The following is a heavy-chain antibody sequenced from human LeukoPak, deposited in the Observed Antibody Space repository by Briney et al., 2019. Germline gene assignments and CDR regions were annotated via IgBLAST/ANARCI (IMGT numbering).Heavy chain of an antibody. CDR3: ARHHSNAYYKIDY. D-gene: IGHD3-22*01. CDR2: IYYSGST. CDR1: GGAISSNTFY. J-gene: IGHJ4*02. Sequence: PSETLSLTCTVSGGAISSNTFYWGWIRQPPGKGLEWIGSIYYSGSTYYNPSLKSRVTISVDTSKNQFSLNLSSVTATDTAVYYCARHHSNAYYKIDYWGQGTLVTVSS. V-gene: IGHV4-39*01.